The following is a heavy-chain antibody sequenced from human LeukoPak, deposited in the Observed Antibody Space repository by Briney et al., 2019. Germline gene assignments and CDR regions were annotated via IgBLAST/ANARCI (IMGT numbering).Heavy chain of an antibody. CDR2: IKQDGSEK. J-gene: IGHJ4*02. D-gene: IGHD3-10*01. CDR3: AKDLSPYASGSKTYDY. V-gene: IGHV3-7*03. Sequence: GGSLRLSCAASGFTFSSYWMSWVRQAPGKGLEWVANIKQDGSEKYYVDSVKGRFTISRDNAKNSLYLQMNSLRAEDTAVYYCAKDLSPYASGSKTYDYWGQGTLVTVSS. CDR1: GFTFSSYW.